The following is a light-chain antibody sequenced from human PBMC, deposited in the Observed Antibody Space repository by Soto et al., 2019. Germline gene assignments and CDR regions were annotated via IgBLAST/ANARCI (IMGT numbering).Light chain of an antibody. J-gene: IGKJ1*01. CDR1: QSVSSSY. V-gene: IGKV3-20*01. CDR3: QQYGRSPPWT. CDR2: GAS. Sequence: EIVWTQSPGTLSLSPGERATLSCRASQSVSSSYLAWYQQKPGQAPRLLIYGASSRATGIPDRFSGSGSGKDLTLTISRLEPEDFAVYYCQQYGRSPPWTFGQGTKVEIK.